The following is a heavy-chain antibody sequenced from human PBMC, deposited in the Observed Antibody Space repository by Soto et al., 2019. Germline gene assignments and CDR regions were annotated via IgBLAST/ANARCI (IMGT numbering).Heavy chain of an antibody. J-gene: IGHJ4*02. D-gene: IGHD1-26*01. CDR1: GGSFSGYY. Sequence: QVQLQQWGAGLLKPSETLSLTCAVYGGSFSGYYWSWIRQPPGKGLEWIGEINHSGSTNYNPSLKSRVTISVDTSKNQFSLKLSSVTAADTAVYYCARGRRSQGHRRCYFDYWGQGTLVTVSS. V-gene: IGHV4-34*01. CDR2: INHSGST. CDR3: ARGRRSQGHRRCYFDY.